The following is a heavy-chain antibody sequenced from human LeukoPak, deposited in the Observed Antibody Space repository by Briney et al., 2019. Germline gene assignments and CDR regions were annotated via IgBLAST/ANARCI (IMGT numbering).Heavy chain of an antibody. V-gene: IGHV3-74*01. Sequence: GGSLRLSCAASGFTFSNYWMHWVRQAPGKGLVWVSRVNTDGSRITYADSVKGRFTISRDNAMNTVYLQMNSLRAEDTAVYYCARVLSGSWDWFDPWGQGTLVTVSS. CDR3: ARVLSGSWDWFDP. CDR2: VNTDGSRI. D-gene: IGHD3-22*01. J-gene: IGHJ5*02. CDR1: GFTFSNYW.